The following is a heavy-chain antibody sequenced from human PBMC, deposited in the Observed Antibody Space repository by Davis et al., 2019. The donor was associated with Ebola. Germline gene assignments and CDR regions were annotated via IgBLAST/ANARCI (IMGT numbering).Heavy chain of an antibody. CDR1: GFTFSNAW. D-gene: IGHD2-15*01. J-gene: IGHJ4*02. V-gene: IGHV3-15*01. CDR2: IKSKTDGGTP. CDR3: QAFSIVVVVAQPYYFDY. Sequence: GESLKISCAASGFTFSNAWMSWVRQAPGKGLEWVGRIKSKTDGGTPDYAAPVKGRFTISRDDSKNTLYLQMNSLKTEDTAVYYCQAFSIVVVVAQPYYFDYWGQGTLVTVSS.